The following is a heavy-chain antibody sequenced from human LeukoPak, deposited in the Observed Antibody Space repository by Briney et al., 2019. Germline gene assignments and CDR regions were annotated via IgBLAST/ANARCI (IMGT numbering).Heavy chain of an antibody. CDR1: GFTFSSYA. Sequence: GGSLRLSCAASGFTFSSYAMSWVRQAPGKGLEWVSAISGSGGSTYYADSVKGRFTISRDNSKNTLYLQMNSLRAEDTAVYYCAKDRDFDPSLYGMDVWGQGTTVTVSS. CDR3: AKDRDFDPSLYGMDV. J-gene: IGHJ6*02. CDR2: ISGSGGST. V-gene: IGHV3-23*01. D-gene: IGHD3-9*01.